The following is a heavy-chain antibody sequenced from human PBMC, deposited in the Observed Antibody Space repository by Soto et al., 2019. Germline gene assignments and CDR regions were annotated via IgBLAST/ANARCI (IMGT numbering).Heavy chain of an antibody. Sequence: SVKVSCKASGYTFNNYGITWVRQAPGQGLEWMGGIIPIFGTANYAQKFQGRVTITTDTSTSTAYMELSSLRSEDTAVYYCARAVAVPADFDYWGQGTLVTVSS. D-gene: IGHD6-19*01. J-gene: IGHJ4*02. CDR2: IIPIFGTA. CDR1: GYTFNNYG. CDR3: ARAVAVPADFDY. V-gene: IGHV1-69*05.